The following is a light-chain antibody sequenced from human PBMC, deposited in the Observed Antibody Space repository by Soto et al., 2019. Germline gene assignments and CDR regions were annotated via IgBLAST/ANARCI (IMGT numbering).Light chain of an antibody. J-gene: IGKJ1*01. Sequence: IVLTQSPGTLSLSPGERATLSCRASQSVSSSFLAWYQQKPGQAPRLLIYGASSRATGIPDRFSGSGSGTDFTLTSIRLEPEDFAVYYCQQYGSSPWTFGQGTKVEIK. CDR3: QQYGSSPWT. CDR1: QSVSSSF. CDR2: GAS. V-gene: IGKV3-20*01.